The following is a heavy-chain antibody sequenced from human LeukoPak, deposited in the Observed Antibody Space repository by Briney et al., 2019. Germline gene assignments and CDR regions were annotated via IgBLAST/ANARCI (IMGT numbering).Heavy chain of an antibody. CDR1: GDTFSDFS. Sequence: ASVKVSCKATGDTFSDFSISWVRQAPGQGLEWMGGIIPIFGTTNYAQKLQGRVTMTTDTSTSTAYMELRSLRSDDTAVYYCARDRSSVVVTAIPGDYWGQGTLVTVSS. CDR2: IIPIFGTT. D-gene: IGHD2-21*02. V-gene: IGHV1-18*01. CDR3: ARDRSSVVVTAIPGDY. J-gene: IGHJ4*02.